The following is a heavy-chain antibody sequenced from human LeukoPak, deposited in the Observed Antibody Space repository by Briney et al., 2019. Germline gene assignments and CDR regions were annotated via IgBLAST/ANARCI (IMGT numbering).Heavy chain of an antibody. CDR2: IYTSGST. Sequence: SETMSLTCTVSGGSISSYYWSWIRPPAGKGLEWIGRIYTSGSTNYNPSLKSRVTMSVDTSKNQFSLKLSSVTAADTAVYYCAREDGRWVVLAGYYYYMDVWGKGTTVAVSS. J-gene: IGHJ6*03. CDR1: GGSISSYY. D-gene: IGHD2-8*02. V-gene: IGHV4-4*07. CDR3: AREDGRWVVLAGYYYYMDV.